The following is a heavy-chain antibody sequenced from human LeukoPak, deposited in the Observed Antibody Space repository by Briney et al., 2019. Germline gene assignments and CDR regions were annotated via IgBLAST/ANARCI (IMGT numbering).Heavy chain of an antibody. D-gene: IGHD5-24*01. J-gene: IGHJ4*02. CDR2: ISYSGIN. Sequence: SETLSLTCTVSGRSISSYYWSWLRHPPGKGLEWVGYISYSGINNYYPSLKRRVTISVDTSNNHFSLKLTSVTAADTAVYYCARDVRRRDGYNYAEVWGQGTLVTVSS. CDR1: GRSISSYY. V-gene: IGHV4-59*01. CDR3: ARDVRRRDGYNYAEV.